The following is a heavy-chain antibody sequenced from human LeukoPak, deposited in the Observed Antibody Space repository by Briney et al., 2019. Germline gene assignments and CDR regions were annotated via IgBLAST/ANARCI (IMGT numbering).Heavy chain of an antibody. CDR1: GFTFSSYG. CDR3: AKDHIAAAGTLQH. D-gene: IGHD6-13*01. V-gene: IGHV3-30*18. CDR2: ISYDGSSK. Sequence: GGSLRLSCAASGFTFSSYGMHWVRQAPGKGLEWVAVISYDGSSKYYADSVKGRFTISRDNSKNTLYLQMNSLRAEDTAVYYCAKDHIAAAGTLQHWGQGTLVTVSS. J-gene: IGHJ1*01.